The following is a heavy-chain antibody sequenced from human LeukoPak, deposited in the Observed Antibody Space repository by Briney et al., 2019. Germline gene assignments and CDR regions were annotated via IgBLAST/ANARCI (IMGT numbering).Heavy chain of an antibody. Sequence: SETLPLTCTVSGGSISSYYWSWIRQPPGKGLEWIGYIYYSGSTNYNPSLKSRVTISVDTSKNQFSLKLSSVTAADTAVYYCARVPGYSYGYDYYYYYGMDVWGQGTTVTVSS. CDR1: GGSISSYY. D-gene: IGHD5-18*01. V-gene: IGHV4-59*01. CDR2: IYYSGST. J-gene: IGHJ6*02. CDR3: ARVPGYSYGYDYYYYYGMDV.